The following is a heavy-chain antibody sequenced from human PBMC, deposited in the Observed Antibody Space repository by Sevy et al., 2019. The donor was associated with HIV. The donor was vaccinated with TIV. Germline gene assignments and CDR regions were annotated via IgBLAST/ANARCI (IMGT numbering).Heavy chain of an antibody. CDR1: GFTFSAYS. CDR3: ARAGGDCYSKNECWFVS. CDR2: ISSSSGTM. J-gene: IGHJ5*01. D-gene: IGHD2-21*01. V-gene: IGHV3-48*01. Sequence: GGSLRLSCAASGFTFSAYSMNWVRQAPGKGLERVSYISSSSGTMYYADSVKGQFTISRDNAKSSLYLQMNGLRAEDTAVYYCARAGGDCYSKNECWFVSWRQGTLVTVSS.